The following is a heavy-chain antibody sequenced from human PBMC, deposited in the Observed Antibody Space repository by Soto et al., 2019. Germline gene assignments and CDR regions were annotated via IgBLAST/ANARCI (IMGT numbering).Heavy chain of an antibody. CDR1: GYSFRSYW. D-gene: IGHD4-4*01. CDR3: ARHLHSDSVHITPVSPDY. Sequence: GESLKISCKTSGYSFRSYWIGWVRQMPGKGLEWMGIIYPDDSNTRYSLSFQGQVTISADKSISTAFLQWSSLKAADSAMYYCARHLHSDSVHITPVSPDYWGQGTLVTVSS. J-gene: IGHJ4*02. CDR2: IYPDDSNT. V-gene: IGHV5-51*01.